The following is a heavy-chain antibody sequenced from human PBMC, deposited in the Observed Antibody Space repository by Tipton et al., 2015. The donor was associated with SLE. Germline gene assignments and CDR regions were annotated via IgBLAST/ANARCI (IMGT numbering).Heavy chain of an antibody. CDR1: GGTFGFYA. J-gene: IGHJ5*02. Sequence: QLVQSGAEVSKPGSSVKVSCKASGGTFGFYAISWVRQAPGQGLEWMGWINPNSGGTNYAQKFQGRVTMTRDTSISTAYMELSRLRSDDTAVYYCARGVVTLSWGQGTLVTVSS. CDR2: INPNSGGT. D-gene: IGHD4-23*01. V-gene: IGHV1-2*02. CDR3: ARGVVTLS.